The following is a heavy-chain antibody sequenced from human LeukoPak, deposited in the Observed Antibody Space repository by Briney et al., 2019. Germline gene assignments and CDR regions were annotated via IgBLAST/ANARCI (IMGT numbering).Heavy chain of an antibody. D-gene: IGHD5-12*01. V-gene: IGHV1-69*05. J-gene: IGHJ6*03. CDR2: IIPIFGTA. CDR1: EGTFSSYA. Sequence: GASVAVSCKASEGTFSSYAISWVRQAPGQGLEWMGGIIPIFGTANYAQKFQGRVTITTDESTSTAYMELSSLRSEDTAVYYCARLHRRGYSGYDSYYYYYYMDVWGKGTTVTVSS. CDR3: ARLHRRGYSGYDSYYYYYYMDV.